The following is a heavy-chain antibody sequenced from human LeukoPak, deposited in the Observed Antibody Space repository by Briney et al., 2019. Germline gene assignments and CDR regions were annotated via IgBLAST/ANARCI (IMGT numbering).Heavy chain of an antibody. CDR1: GDSVSSNSGA. V-gene: IGHV6-1*01. D-gene: IGHD5-18*01. J-gene: IGHJ4*02. CDR3: ARGGLTAMVPLYFDY. Sequence: SQTLSLTCAISGDSVSSNSGAWNWIRQSPSRGLEWLGRTYYRSKWYNDYAVSVKSRITINPDTSKNQFSLQLNSVTPEDTAVYYCARGGLTAMVPLYFDYWGQGTLVTVSS. CDR2: TYYRSKWYN.